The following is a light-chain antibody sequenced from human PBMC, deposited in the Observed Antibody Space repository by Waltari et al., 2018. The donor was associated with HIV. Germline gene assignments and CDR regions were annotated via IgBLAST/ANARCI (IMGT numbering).Light chain of an antibody. J-gene: IGLJ2*01. CDR1: SLRSYY. CDR3: NSRDSSVHHLI. Sequence: SSELTQDPAVSVALGQTVRITCQGDSLRSYYASWYQQKPGQAPVLLIYGRNSRPSGIPDRFSGSSSGSTASWTITGAQAEDEADYYCNSRDSSVHHLIFGGGTKLTV. V-gene: IGLV3-19*01. CDR2: GRN.